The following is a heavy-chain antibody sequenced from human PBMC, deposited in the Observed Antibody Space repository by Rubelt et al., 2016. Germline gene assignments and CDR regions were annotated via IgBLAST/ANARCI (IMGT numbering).Heavy chain of an antibody. D-gene: IGHD4-17*01. CDR2: IKPNRGGT. J-gene: IGHJ6*03. Sequence: QVQLVQSGAEVKKPGASVKVSCKASGYTFTGYYMHWVRQAPGQGLEWMGWIKPNRGGTKYAQKFQGRVTMTRDTSISTAYMELSRLRSDDTAVYYCARDLRFPGYMDVWSKGTTVTVSS. V-gene: IGHV1-2*02. CDR3: ARDLRFPGYMDV. CDR1: GYTFTGYY.